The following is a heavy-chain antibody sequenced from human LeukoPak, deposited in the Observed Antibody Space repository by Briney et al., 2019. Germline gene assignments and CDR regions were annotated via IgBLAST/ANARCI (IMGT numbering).Heavy chain of an antibody. V-gene: IGHV1-18*01. CDR1: GYTFTSYG. D-gene: IGHD5-12*01. Sequence: ASVKVSCKASGYTFTSYGIIWVRQAPGQGLEWMGWISAYNGNTNYAQKLQGRVTMTTDTSTSTAYMELRSLRSDDTAVYYCARVRGYSGYGGFDYWGQGTLVTVSS. J-gene: IGHJ4*02. CDR3: ARVRGYSGYGGFDY. CDR2: ISAYNGNT.